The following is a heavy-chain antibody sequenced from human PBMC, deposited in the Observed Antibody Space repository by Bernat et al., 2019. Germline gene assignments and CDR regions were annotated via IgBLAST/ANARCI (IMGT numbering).Heavy chain of an antibody. V-gene: IGHV3-23*01. Sequence: EVQLLESGGGLVQPGGSLSLSCAASGFTFSSYAMSWVRQAPGKGLKWVSAISGSADNTYYADSVEGRFTISRDNSKNTLYLQINSLRAEDTAVYYCVKWGRIAAAGGWFDPWGQGTLVTVSS. CDR3: VKWGRIAAAGGWFDP. CDR1: GFTFSSYA. J-gene: IGHJ5*02. D-gene: IGHD6-13*01. CDR2: ISGSADNT.